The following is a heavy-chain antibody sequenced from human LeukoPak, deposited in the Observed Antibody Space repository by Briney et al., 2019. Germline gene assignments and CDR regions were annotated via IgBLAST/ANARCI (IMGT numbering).Heavy chain of an antibody. V-gene: IGHV1-18*01. CDR3: TRGPEWFGVNVDY. D-gene: IGHD3-10*01. J-gene: IGHJ4*02. CDR2: ISAYNGNT. CDR1: GYIYTSYG. Sequence: ASVKVSCKASGYIYTSYGINWLRQAPGQGLAWMGWISAYNGNTKYAQKLQGRVTMTTDTSTSTAHMELRSLRTDDTAVYYCTRGPEWFGVNVDYWGQGTLVTVSS.